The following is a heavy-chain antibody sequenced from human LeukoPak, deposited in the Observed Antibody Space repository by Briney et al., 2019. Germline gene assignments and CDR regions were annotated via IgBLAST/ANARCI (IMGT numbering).Heavy chain of an antibody. CDR1: GGSISSYY. V-gene: IGHV4-59*01. CDR3: ARERQRRFDY. CDR2: IYYSGST. D-gene: IGHD6-25*01. J-gene: IGHJ4*02. Sequence: SETLSPTCTVSGGSISSYYWGWIRQPPGKGLEWIGYIYYSGSTNYNPSLKSRVTISVDTSKNQFSLKLSSVTAADTAVYYCARERQRRFDYWGQGTLVTVSS.